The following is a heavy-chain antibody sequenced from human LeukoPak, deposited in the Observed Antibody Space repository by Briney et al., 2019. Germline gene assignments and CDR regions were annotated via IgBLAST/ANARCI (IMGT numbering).Heavy chain of an antibody. J-gene: IGHJ6*03. V-gene: IGHV4-61*02. CDR3: ARDFSGIAAAGSSYYYYMDV. CDR1: GGSISSGSYY. Sequence: PSETLSLTCTVSGGSISSGSYYWSWIRQPAGKGLEWIGRIYTSGSTNYNPSLKSRVTISVDTSKNQFSLKLSSVTAAETAVYYCARDFSGIAAAGSSYYYYMDVWGKGTTVTISS. CDR2: IYTSGST. D-gene: IGHD6-13*01.